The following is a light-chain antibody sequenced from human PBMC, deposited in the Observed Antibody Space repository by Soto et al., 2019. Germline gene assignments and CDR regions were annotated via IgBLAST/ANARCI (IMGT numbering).Light chain of an antibody. J-gene: IGLJ1*01. CDR2: GNT. Sequence: QAVVTQPPSVSATPGQGVTLSCSGGDSNIGSTAVNWYQQLPGTAPKLLIVGNTIRPSGVPDRFSASTSGTSASLAITGLQAEDEGDYYCQSYDSTLSARYVFGTGTKLTVL. CDR3: QSYDSTLSARYV. V-gene: IGLV1-40*01. CDR1: DSNIGSTA.